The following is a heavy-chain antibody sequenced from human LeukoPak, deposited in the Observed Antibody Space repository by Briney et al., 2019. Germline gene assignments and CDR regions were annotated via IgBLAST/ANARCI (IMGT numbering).Heavy chain of an antibody. CDR2: IYYSGST. Sequence: SETLSLTCTVSGGSVSSGSYYWSWIRPPPGKGLESVGYIYYSGSTNYNPSLKSRVTISVDTSKNQFSLKLSSVTAADTAVYYCARFIAVAGFDYWGQGTLVTVSS. V-gene: IGHV4-61*01. CDR3: ARFIAVAGFDY. J-gene: IGHJ4*02. CDR1: GGSVSSGSYY. D-gene: IGHD6-19*01.